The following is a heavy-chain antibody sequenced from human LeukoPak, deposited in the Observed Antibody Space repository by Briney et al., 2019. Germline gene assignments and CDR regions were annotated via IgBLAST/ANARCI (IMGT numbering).Heavy chain of an antibody. V-gene: IGHV1-69*05. D-gene: IGHD1-26*01. Sequence: ASVKVSCKASGGTFSSYAISWVRQAPGQGLEWMGRIIPIFGTANYAQKFQSRVTITTDESTSTAYMELSSLRSEDTAVYYCARGMGAPYYYYYCMDVWGKGTTVTVSS. CDR3: ARGMGAPYYYYYCMDV. CDR2: IIPIFGTA. J-gene: IGHJ6*03. CDR1: GGTFSSYA.